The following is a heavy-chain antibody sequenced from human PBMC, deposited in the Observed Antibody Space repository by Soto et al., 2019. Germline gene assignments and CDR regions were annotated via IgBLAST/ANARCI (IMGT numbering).Heavy chain of an antibody. V-gene: IGHV1-2*02. CDR2: INPSSGFT. D-gene: IGHD6-13*01. CDR3: ARDVHSSSWYRGWFDP. J-gene: IGHJ5*02. Sequence: GASVKVSCKASGYTFTAYYMHWVRQAPGQGLEWMGWINPSSGFTNYAQNFQGRVTMTRDTSITTAYMELISLRSDDTAVYYCARDVHSSSWYRGWFDPWGQGTLVTVSS. CDR1: GYTFTAYY.